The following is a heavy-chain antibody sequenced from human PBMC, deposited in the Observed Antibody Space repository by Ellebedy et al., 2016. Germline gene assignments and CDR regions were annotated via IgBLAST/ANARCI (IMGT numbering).Heavy chain of an antibody. V-gene: IGHV1-18*01. CDR2: ISAYNGNT. D-gene: IGHD3-10*01. J-gene: IGHJ4*02. CDR3: ASGEFYGSGSYLDY. CDR1: GYTFTSYG. Sequence: ASVKVSCXASGYTFTSYGISWVRQAPGQGLEWMGWISAYNGNTNYAQKLQGRVTMTTDTSTSTAYMELSSLRSEDTAVYYCASGEFYGSGSYLDYWGQGTLVTVSS.